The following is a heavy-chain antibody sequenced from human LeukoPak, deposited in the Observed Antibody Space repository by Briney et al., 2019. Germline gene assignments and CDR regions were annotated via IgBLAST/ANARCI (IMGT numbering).Heavy chain of an antibody. V-gene: IGHV3-48*04. J-gene: IGHJ4*02. Sequence: PGGSLRLSCAASGFTFMSYSMNWVRQAPGKGLEWVSYISSSGSTIYYADSVKGRFTISRDNAKNSLYLQMNSLRAEDTAVYYCARGRQPATCDYWGQGTLVTVSS. CDR1: GFTFMSYS. D-gene: IGHD2-2*01. CDR2: ISSSGSTI. CDR3: ARGRQPATCDY.